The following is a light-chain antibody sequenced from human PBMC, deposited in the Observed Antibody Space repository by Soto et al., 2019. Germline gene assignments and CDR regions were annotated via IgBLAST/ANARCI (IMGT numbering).Light chain of an antibody. V-gene: IGKV3-15*01. CDR3: QQYITWPRT. J-gene: IGKJ1*01. CDR1: QSVSYNY. CDR2: GAS. Sequence: EIVLTQSPGTLSLSPGERATLSCRAGQSVSYNYLAWYQHKPGQAPRLLIYGASTRATDFPARFSGSGSGTEFTLTISSLQSEDIAVYYCQQYITWPRTFGQGTKVDIK.